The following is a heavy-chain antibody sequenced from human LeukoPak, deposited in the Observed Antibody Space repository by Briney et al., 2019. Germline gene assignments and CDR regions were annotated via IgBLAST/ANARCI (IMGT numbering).Heavy chain of an antibody. V-gene: IGHV1-2*02. CDR2: INPNGGGT. CDR1: GYSFTGHY. CDR3: ARVGPIVGAIGYFDY. D-gene: IGHD1-26*01. Sequence: ASVKVSCKASGYSFTGHYMHWVRQAPGQGLEWMAWINPNGGGTNYAQKFLGRVTMTRDTSISTAYMELSRLRSDDTAVYYCARVGPIVGAIGYFDYWGQGTLVTVSS. J-gene: IGHJ4*02.